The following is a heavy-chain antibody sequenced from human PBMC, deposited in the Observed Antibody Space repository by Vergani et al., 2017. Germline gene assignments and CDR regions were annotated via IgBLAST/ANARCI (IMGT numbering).Heavy chain of an antibody. J-gene: IGHJ6*02. CDR1: GGSISSYY. D-gene: IGHD1-26*01. Sequence: QVQLQESGPGLVKPSETLSLTCTVSGGSISSYYWSWIRQPPGKGLEWIGYIYYSGSTNYNPSLKSRVTISVDTSKNQFSLKLSSVTAADTAVYYGARDGGSYWVDYYYGMDVWGQGTTVTVSS. V-gene: IGHV4-59*01. CDR2: IYYSGST. CDR3: ARDGGSYWVDYYYGMDV.